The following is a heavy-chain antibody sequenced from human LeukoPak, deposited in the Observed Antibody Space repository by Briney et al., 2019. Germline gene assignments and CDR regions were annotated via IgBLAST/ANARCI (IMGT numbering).Heavy chain of an antibody. CDR1: GFTFSSYW. CDR2: IKQGGSDK. D-gene: IGHD2-21*02. V-gene: IGHV3-7*05. CDR3: ATNIIVTGLIDY. J-gene: IGHJ4*02. Sequence: PGGSLRLSCAASGFTFSSYWMSWVRQAPGKGLELVPNIKQGGSDKHYVDSVKGRFTTSRDNAKNSLFRQLNRLRAEDTAVYYCATNIIVTGLIDYWGQGTLVSVSS.